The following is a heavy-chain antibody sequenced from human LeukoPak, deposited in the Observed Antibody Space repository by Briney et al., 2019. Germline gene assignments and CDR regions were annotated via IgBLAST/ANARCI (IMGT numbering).Heavy chain of an antibody. D-gene: IGHD2-2*01. CDR3: ARDEIVVVPAAMLGYYYYGMDV. V-gene: IGHV3-23*01. Sequence: QPGGSLRLSCAASRFTFNNYAMSWVRQAPGKGLEWVSGIRGSGARTFYAGSVKGRFSISRDNSKNTLYLQMNSLRAEDTAVYYCARDEIVVVPAAMLGYYYYGMDVWGQGTTVTVSS. CDR2: IRGSGART. CDR1: RFTFNNYA. J-gene: IGHJ6*02.